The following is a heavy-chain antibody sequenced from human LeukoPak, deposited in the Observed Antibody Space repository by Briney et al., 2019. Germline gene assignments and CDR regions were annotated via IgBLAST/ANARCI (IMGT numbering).Heavy chain of an antibody. CDR1: GFTFSSYA. CDR3: ARGSPGARWWELQPILAPYDAFDI. J-gene: IGHJ3*02. CDR2: ISYDGSNK. D-gene: IGHD1-26*01. V-gene: IGHV3-30*04. Sequence: PGRSLRLSCAASGFTFSSYAMHWVRQAPGKGLEWVAVISYDGSNKYYADSVKGRFTISRDNSKNTLYLQMNSLRAEDTAVYYCARGSPGARWWELQPILAPYDAFDIWGQGTMVTVSS.